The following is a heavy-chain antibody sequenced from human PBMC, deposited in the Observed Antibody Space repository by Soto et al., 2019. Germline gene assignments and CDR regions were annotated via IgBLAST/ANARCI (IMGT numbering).Heavy chain of an antibody. V-gene: IGHV1-69*01. CDR3: ARDSPATVTTYALDY. J-gene: IGHJ4*02. CDR2: IIPIFGTA. CDR1: GGTFSSYA. Sequence: QVQLVQSGAEVKKPVSSVKVSCKASGGTFSSYAISLVRQAPGQGLEWMGGIIPIFGTANYAQKFQGRVTITADDSTSTGYMELSILRSEDTAVYYCARDSPATVTTYALDYWGQGTLVTVSS. D-gene: IGHD4-17*01.